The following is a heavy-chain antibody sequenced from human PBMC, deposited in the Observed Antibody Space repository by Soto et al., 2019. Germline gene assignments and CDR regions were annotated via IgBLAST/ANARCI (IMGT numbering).Heavy chain of an antibody. V-gene: IGHV3-53*01. Sequence: EVQLVESGGGLIQPGGSLRLSCAASGFTVSSSYMSWVRQAPGKGLEWVSVIYNGGSTYYADSVKGRFTISRDNSKNTLYLQINRLTAEDTAVYYCARAGGLSSGYFDYWGQGTLVTVSS. CDR3: ARAGGLSSGYFDY. CDR2: IYNGGST. D-gene: IGHD3-22*01. J-gene: IGHJ4*02. CDR1: GFTVSSSY.